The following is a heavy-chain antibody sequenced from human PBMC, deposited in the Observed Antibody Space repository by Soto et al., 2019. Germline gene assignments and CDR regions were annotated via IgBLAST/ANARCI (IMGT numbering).Heavy chain of an antibody. Sequence: QVQPVESGGGVVQPGRSLRLSCAASGFTFSSYGMHWVRQAPGKGLEWVAVISYDGSNKYYADSVKGRFTISRDNSKNTLYLQMNSLRAEDTAVYYCAKDQSGYSSGPMGYWGQGTLVTVSS. J-gene: IGHJ4*02. CDR2: ISYDGSNK. CDR1: GFTFSSYG. D-gene: IGHD6-19*01. V-gene: IGHV3-30*18. CDR3: AKDQSGYSSGPMGY.